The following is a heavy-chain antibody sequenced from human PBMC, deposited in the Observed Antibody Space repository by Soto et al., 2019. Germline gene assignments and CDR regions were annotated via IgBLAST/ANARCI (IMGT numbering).Heavy chain of an antibody. CDR1: GYTFTSYD. D-gene: IGHD3-10*01. V-gene: IGHV1-8*01. Sequence: QVQLVQSGAEVKKPGASVKVSCKASGYTFTSYDINWVRQATGQGLEWMEWMNPNSGNTGYAQKFQGRVTMTRNTSISTAYMELSSLRSEDTAVYYCAGKRITMVRGVIKMGAFDIWGQGTMVTVSS. J-gene: IGHJ3*02. CDR3: AGKRITMVRGVIKMGAFDI. CDR2: MNPNSGNT.